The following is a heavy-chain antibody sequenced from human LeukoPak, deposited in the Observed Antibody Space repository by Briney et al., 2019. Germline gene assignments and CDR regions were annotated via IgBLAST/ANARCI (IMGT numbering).Heavy chain of an antibody. CDR2: IKQDGSEK. CDR1: GFTFSSYW. V-gene: IGHV3-7*01. J-gene: IGHJ6*03. D-gene: IGHD4-17*01. Sequence: PGGSLRLSCAASGFTFSSYWMSWVRQAPGKGLEWVANIKQDGSEKYYVDSVKGRFTISRDNAKNSLYLQMNSLRAEDTAVYYCARESYGDYVVYYMDVWGKGTTVTISS. CDR3: ARESYGDYVVYYMDV.